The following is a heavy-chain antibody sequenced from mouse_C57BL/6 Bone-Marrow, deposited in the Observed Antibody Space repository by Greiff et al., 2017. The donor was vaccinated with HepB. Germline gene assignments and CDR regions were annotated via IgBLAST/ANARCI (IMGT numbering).Heavy chain of an antibody. Sequence: QVQLQQPGAELVRPGTSVKLSCKASGYTFTSYWMHWVKQRPGQGLEWIGVIDPSDSYTNYNQKFKGKATLTVDTSSSTAYLQLSSLTSEDTAVYYCTRGLRQTFAYWGQGTLVTVSA. CDR1: GYTFTSYW. D-gene: IGHD2-4*01. CDR2: IDPSDSYT. V-gene: IGHV1-59*01. CDR3: TRGLRQTFAY. J-gene: IGHJ3*01.